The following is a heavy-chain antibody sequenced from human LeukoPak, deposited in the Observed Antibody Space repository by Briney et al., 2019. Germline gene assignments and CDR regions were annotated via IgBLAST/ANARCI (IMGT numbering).Heavy chain of an antibody. CDR2: IYYSGST. CDR1: GGSISSSSYY. Sequence: KPSETLSLTCTVSGGSISSSSYYWGWIRQPPGKGLEWIGSIYYSGSTYYNPSLKSRVTISVDTSKNQFSLKLSSVTAADTAVYYCARLGVAVAGLDVWGKGTTVTISS. V-gene: IGHV4-39*01. J-gene: IGHJ6*04. CDR3: ARLGVAVAGLDV. D-gene: IGHD6-19*01.